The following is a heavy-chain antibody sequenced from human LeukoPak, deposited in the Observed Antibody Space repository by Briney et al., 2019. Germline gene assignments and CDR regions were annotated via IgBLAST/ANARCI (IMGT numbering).Heavy chain of an antibody. D-gene: IGHD1-26*01. V-gene: IGHV1-18*01. CDR1: GYTFTSYG. J-gene: IGHJ4*02. CDR3: ARWGVGTTFHNDY. Sequence: ASVKVSCKASGYTFTSYGISWVRQAPGQGLEWMGWISGYNGNTNFAQKLQGRVTMTTDTSTSTAYMEPRSLRSDDTAVYHCARWGVGTTFHNDYWGQGTLVTVSS. CDR2: ISGYNGNT.